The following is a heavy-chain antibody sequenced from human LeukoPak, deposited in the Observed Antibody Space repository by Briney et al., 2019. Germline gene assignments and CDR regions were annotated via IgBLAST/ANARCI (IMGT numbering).Heavy chain of an antibody. J-gene: IGHJ4*02. D-gene: IGHD6-19*01. Sequence: GGSLRVSCAASGFTVSSNDMTWVRQAPGKGLEWVSVIYKSGNTFYSDSVKGRFTISRDNSKNTVYLQMDSLRAEDTAVYYCARYTSGSYFDSWGQGTLVTVSS. V-gene: IGHV3-53*01. CDR3: ARYTSGSYFDS. CDR2: IYKSGNT. CDR1: GFTVSSND.